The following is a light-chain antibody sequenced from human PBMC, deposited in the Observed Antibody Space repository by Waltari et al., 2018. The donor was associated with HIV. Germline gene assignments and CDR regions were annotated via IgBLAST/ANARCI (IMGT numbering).Light chain of an antibody. V-gene: IGLV8-61*01. CDR1: SGSVSTSYY. Sequence: QTVLTQEPSFSVSPGGTVTLTCGLSSGSVSTSYYPSWYQQTPAPAPRALIYSTNTRSSGVPDRFAGSILGNKAALTITGAQADDESDYYCVLYMGSGINWVFGGGTKLTVL. CDR2: STN. J-gene: IGLJ3*02. CDR3: VLYMGSGINWV.